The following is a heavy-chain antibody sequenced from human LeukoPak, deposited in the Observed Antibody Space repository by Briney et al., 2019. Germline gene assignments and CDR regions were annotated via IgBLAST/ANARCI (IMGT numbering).Heavy chain of an antibody. Sequence: QTGGSLRLSCAASGFTFSIYAMTWVRQAPGKGLEWVSAITGSGGYTYYTDSVEGRVTISRDNSKNTVYLQMNSLRVEDTAVYYCAKDRRGVFDFWGQGTLVTVSS. V-gene: IGHV3-23*01. CDR3: AKDRRGVFDF. J-gene: IGHJ4*02. CDR2: ITGSGGYT. D-gene: IGHD3-10*01. CDR1: GFTFSIYA.